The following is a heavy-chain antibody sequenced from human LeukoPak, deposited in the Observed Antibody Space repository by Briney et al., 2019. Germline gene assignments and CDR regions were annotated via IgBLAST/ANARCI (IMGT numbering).Heavy chain of an antibody. CDR2: INPNSGGT. V-gene: IGHV1-2*02. D-gene: IGHD2-15*01. CDR1: GYTFTGFY. Sequence: ASVKVSCKASGYTFTGFYMHWVRQAPGQGLEWMGWINPNSGGTNYAQKFQGRVTMTRDTSISTAYMELSRLRSDDTAVYYCARGFVAATPYPHDYWGQGTLVTVSS. J-gene: IGHJ4*02. CDR3: ARGFVAATPYPHDY.